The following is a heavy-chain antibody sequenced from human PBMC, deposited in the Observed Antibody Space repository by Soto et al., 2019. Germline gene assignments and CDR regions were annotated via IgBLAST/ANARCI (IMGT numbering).Heavy chain of an antibody. CDR2: IYYSGST. CDR3: ASGYVMDAFDI. D-gene: IGHD5-18*01. Sequence: SETLSLTCTVSGGSISSYYWSWIRQPPGKGLEWIGYIYYSGSTNYNPSLKSRVTISVDTSKNQFSLKLSSVAAADTAVYYCASGYVMDAFDIWGQGTMVTVSS. V-gene: IGHV4-59*01. CDR1: GGSISSYY. J-gene: IGHJ3*02.